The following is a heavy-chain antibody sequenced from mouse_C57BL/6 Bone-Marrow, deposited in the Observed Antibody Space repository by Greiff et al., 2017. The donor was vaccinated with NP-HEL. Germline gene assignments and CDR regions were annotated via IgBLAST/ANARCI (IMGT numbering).Heavy chain of an antibody. CDR1: GFNIKDYY. CDR2: IDPEDGET. V-gene: IGHV14-2*01. D-gene: IGHD1-1*01. J-gene: IGHJ1*03. CDR3: TSYYYCSISLRGWYFDV. Sequence: EVQLQQSGAELVKPGASVKLSCTASGFNIKDYYMHWVKQRTEQGLEWIGRIDPEDGETKYAPKFQGKATITADTATNTAYLQLSSLTSEDTSVSYCTSYYYCSISLRGWYFDVWGTGTTVTVSS.